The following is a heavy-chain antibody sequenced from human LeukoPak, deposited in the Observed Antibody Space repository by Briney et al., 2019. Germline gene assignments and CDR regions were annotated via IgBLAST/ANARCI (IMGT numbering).Heavy chain of an antibody. CDR2: IYYSGST. J-gene: IGHJ4*02. CDR3: RIAVAGTGLDY. D-gene: IGHD6-19*01. V-gene: IGHV4-39*01. CDR1: GGSISSSSYY. Sequence: SETLSLTCTVSGGSISSSSYYWGWIRQPPGKGLEWIGSIYYSGSTYYNPSLKSRVTISVDTSKNQFSLKLSSVTAADTAVYYCRIAVAGTGLDYWGQGTLVTVSS.